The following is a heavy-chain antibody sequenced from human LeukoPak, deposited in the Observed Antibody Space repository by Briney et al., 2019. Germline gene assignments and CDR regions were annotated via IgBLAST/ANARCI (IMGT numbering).Heavy chain of an antibody. D-gene: IGHD6-6*01. CDR1: GYTFTSYD. V-gene: IGHV1-8*03. J-gene: IGHJ4*02. Sequence: ASVKVSCKASGYTFTSYDINWVRQATGQGLEWMGWMNPNSGNTGYAQRFQGRVTIIRNTSISTAYMELSSLRSEDTAVYYCATIRGSSTYYFDYWGQGTLVTVSS. CDR2: MNPNSGNT. CDR3: ATIRGSSTYYFDY.